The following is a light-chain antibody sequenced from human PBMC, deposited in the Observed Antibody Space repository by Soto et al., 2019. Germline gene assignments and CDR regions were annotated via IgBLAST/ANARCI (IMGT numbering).Light chain of an antibody. V-gene: IGLV7-46*01. CDR3: LLSYTGARV. Sequence: AVVTQEPSLTVSPGGAVTLTCASSTGAVTSGHYPYWFQQKPGQAPKTLIYDTNNRYSWTPARFSGSLLGGKAALTLSGAQPEDEADYYCLLSYTGARVFGTGTKVTV. J-gene: IGLJ1*01. CDR2: DTN. CDR1: TGAVTSGHY.